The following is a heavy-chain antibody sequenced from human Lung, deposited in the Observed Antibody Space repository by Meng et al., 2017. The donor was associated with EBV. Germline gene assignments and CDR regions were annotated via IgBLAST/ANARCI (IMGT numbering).Heavy chain of an antibody. J-gene: IGHJ5*02. CDR1: GGSISSGGYS. V-gene: IGHV4-30-2*01. CDR3: ARGITMVRGVPGHWFDP. CDR2: IYFSGST. D-gene: IGHD3-10*01. Sequence: HLPEAGLGLVKPSQTLSLTCAVSGGSISSGGYSWSWIRQPPGKGLEWIGYIYFSGSTYYNPSLKSRVTISVDRSKNQFSLKLSSVTAADTAVYYCARGITMVRGVPGHWFDPWGQGTLVTVSS.